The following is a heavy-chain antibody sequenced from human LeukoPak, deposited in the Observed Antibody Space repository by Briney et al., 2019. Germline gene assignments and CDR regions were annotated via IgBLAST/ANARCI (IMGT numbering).Heavy chain of an antibody. CDR1: GGSISSSSYY. CDR3: ARKGAVAGKKVWL. V-gene: IGHV4-39*07. CDR2: IYYSGST. Sequence: SETLSLTCTVSGGSISSSSYYWGWIRQPPGKGLEWIGSIYYSGSTYYNPSLKSRVTISVDTSKNQFSLKLSSVTAADTAVYYCARKGAVAGKKVWLWGQGTLVTVPS. J-gene: IGHJ4*02. D-gene: IGHD6-19*01.